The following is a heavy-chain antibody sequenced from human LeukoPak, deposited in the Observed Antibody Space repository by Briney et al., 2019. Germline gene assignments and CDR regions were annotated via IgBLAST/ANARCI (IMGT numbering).Heavy chain of an antibody. Sequence: SETLTLTCTVSGYSLSSGFYWGWIRQPPGKGLEWIATMFHSGSTYYNPSLESRVTISMDTSKNQFSLRLISVTAADTALYYCARFGTRDNCCHPGVDTWGQGTPVTVSS. V-gene: IGHV4-38-2*02. CDR3: ARFGTRDNCCHPGVDT. CDR1: GYSLSSGFY. CDR2: MFHSGST. J-gene: IGHJ5*02. D-gene: IGHD1-1*01.